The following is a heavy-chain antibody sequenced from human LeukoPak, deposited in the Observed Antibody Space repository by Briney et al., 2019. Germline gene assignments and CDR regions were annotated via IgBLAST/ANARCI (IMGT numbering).Heavy chain of an antibody. Sequence: PGGSLRLSCAASGFTFSNYNMNWVRQAPGKGLEWVSSISSSSSYIYYADSVKGRFTISRDNAKNSLYLQMNSLRAEDTALYYCAKGRRPNSYFDYWGQGTLVTVSS. CDR3: AKGRRPNSYFDY. D-gene: IGHD1-1*01. V-gene: IGHV3-21*04. J-gene: IGHJ4*02. CDR1: GFTFSNYN. CDR2: ISSSSSYI.